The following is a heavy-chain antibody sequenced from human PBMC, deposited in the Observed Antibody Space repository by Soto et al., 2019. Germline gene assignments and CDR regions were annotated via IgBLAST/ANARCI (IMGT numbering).Heavy chain of an antibody. V-gene: IGHV1-46*01. CDR1: GYTFTSYY. J-gene: IGHJ6*02. Sequence: ASVKVSCKASGYTFTSYYMHWVRQAPGQGLEWMGIINPSGGSTSYAQKFQGRVTMTRDTSTSTVYMELSSLRSEDTAVYYCARDPQYYILGYYYYYGMDVWGQGTTVTVSS. CDR3: ARDPQYYILGYYYYYGMDV. CDR2: INPSGGST. D-gene: IGHD2-21*01.